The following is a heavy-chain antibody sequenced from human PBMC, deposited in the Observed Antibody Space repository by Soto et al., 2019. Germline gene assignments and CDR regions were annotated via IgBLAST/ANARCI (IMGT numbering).Heavy chain of an antibody. CDR3: ARALWGPAGHINWFDP. J-gene: IGHJ5*02. Sequence: SETLSLTCAVSGGSISSGGYSWSWIRQPPGKGLKWIGYIYHSGSTYYNPSLKSRVTISVDTSKNQFSLKLSFVSAADTAVFYCARALWGPAGHINWFDPWGQGTLVTVSS. D-gene: IGHD2-2*01. V-gene: IGHV4-30-2*01. CDR2: IYHSGST. CDR1: GGSISSGGYS.